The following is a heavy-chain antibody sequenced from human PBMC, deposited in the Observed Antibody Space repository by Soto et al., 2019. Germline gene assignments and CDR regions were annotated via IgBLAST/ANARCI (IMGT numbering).Heavy chain of an antibody. D-gene: IGHD5-12*01. J-gene: IGHJ4*02. Sequence: EVQLVESGGGLVKPGGSLRLSCAASGFTFSSYSMNWVRQAPGKGLEWVSSISSSSSYIYYADSVKGRFTISRDNAKNSLYLQMNSLRAEDTAVYYCARSKGVGGYVGDYWGQGTLVTVSS. CDR3: ARSKGVGGYVGDY. V-gene: IGHV3-21*01. CDR1: GFTFSSYS. CDR2: ISSSSSYI.